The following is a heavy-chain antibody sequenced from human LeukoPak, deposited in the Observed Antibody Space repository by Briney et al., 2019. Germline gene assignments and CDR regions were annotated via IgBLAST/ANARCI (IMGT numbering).Heavy chain of an antibody. J-gene: IGHJ2*01. Sequence: PGGSLRLSCAASGFTFSSYGMHWVRQAPGKGLEWVAVISYDGSNKYYADSVKGRFTISRDNSKNTLYLQMNSLRAEDTAVYYCATRPGVVATIRYFDLWGRGTLVTVSS. D-gene: IGHD5-12*01. CDR2: ISYDGSNK. CDR3: ATRPGVVATIRYFDL. CDR1: GFTFSSYG. V-gene: IGHV3-30*03.